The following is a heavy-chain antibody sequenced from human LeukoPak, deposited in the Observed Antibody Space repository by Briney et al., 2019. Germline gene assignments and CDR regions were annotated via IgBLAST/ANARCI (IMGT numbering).Heavy chain of an antibody. Sequence: GRSLRLSCAASGFTLDDYAMHCVRQGPGEGLGRGSGICWNGGRLGYEESVKGRITISRDNAKIPLYLQKNRLRAEDTDLYYCAKVGRVNCSSTSCNYYYYGMDVWGQGTTVTVSS. J-gene: IGHJ6*02. V-gene: IGHV3-9*01. CDR2: ICWNGGRL. CDR1: GFTLDDYA. CDR3: AKVGRVNCSSTSCNYYYYGMDV. D-gene: IGHD2-2*01.